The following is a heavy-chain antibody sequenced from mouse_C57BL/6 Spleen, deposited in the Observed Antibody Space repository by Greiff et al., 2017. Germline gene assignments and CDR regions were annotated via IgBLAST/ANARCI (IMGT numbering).Heavy chain of an antibody. V-gene: IGHV1-82*01. CDR2: IYPGDGDT. Sequence: QVQLKQSGPELVKPGASVKISCKASGYAFSSSWMNWVKQRPGKGLEWIGRIYPGDGDTNYNGKFKGKATLTADKSSSTAYMQLSSLTSEDSAVYFCARTLRYYYAMDYWGQGTSVTVSS. CDR1: GYAFSSSW. CDR3: ARTLRYYYAMDY. J-gene: IGHJ4*01.